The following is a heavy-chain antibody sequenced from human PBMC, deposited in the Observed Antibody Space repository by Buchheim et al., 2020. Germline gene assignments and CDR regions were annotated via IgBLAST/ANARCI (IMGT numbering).Heavy chain of an antibody. Sequence: QLQLQESGPGLVKPSETLSLTCTVSGGSISSSSYYWGWIRQPPGKGLEWIGSIYYSGSTYYNPSLKSPVTISVDTSKNQFSLKLSSATAADTAVYYCASHEAYYYDSSGYYWGQDDYWGQGTL. V-gene: IGHV4-39*01. CDR1: GGSISSSSYY. CDR2: IYYSGST. D-gene: IGHD3-22*01. CDR3: ASHEAYYYDSSGYYWGQDDY. J-gene: IGHJ4*02.